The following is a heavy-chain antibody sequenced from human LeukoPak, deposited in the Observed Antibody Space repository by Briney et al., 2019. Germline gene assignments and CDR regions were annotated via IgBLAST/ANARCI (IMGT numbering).Heavy chain of an antibody. D-gene: IGHD6-13*01. CDR2: INAGNGNT. J-gene: IGHJ4*02. Sequence: GASVKVSYKASGYTFTSYAMHWVRQAPGQRLEWMGWINAGNGNTKYSQKFQGRVTITRDTSASTAYMELSSLRSEDTAVYYCARDQAVAAAGWWVHDYWGQGTLVTVSS. CDR3: ARDQAVAAAGWWVHDY. V-gene: IGHV1-3*01. CDR1: GYTFTSYA.